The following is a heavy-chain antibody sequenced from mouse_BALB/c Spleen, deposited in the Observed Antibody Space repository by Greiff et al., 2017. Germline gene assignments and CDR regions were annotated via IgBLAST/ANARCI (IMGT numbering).Heavy chain of an antibody. CDR1: GYTFTSYW. J-gene: IGHJ4*01. Sequence: QVQLQQPGAELVRPGASVKLSCKASGYTFTSYWINWVKQRPGQGLEWIGNIYPSDSYTNYNQKFKDKATLTVDKSSSTAYMQLSSPTSEDSAVYYCTRVCYHRGYAMDHRGSGTSGPVSS. CDR3: TRVCYHRGYAMDH. D-gene: IGHD2-12*01. CDR2: IYPSDSYT. V-gene: IGHV1-69*02.